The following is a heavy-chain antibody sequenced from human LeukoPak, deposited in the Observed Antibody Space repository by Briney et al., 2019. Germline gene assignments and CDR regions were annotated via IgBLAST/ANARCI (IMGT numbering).Heavy chain of an antibody. CDR2: ISSSGSTI. D-gene: IGHD3-9*01. CDR3: ARLPPPLRYFARWGDY. CDR1: GFTFSDYY. Sequence: KAGGSLRLSCAASGFTFSDYYMSWIRQAPGKGLEWVSYISSSGSTIYYADSVKGRFTISRDNAKNSLYLQMNSLRAEDTAVYYCARLPPPLRYFARWGDYWGQGTLVTVSS. V-gene: IGHV3-11*01. J-gene: IGHJ4*02.